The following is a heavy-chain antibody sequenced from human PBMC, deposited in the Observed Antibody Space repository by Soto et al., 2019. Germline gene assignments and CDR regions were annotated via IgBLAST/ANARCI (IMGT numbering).Heavy chain of an antibody. V-gene: IGHV3-48*02. CDR1: GFIFSTYS. CDR2: INSGSTSI. Sequence: EVQLVESGGGLVQPGGSLRLSCAASGFIFSTYSMNWVRQAPGRGLEGISFINSGSTSIYYADSVRGRFTISRDNAANSLFLQMNSLRDEDTAVYYCARLYSTSTVSRWFDPWGQGTLVTVSS. CDR3: ARLYSTSTVSRWFDP. D-gene: IGHD6-13*01. J-gene: IGHJ5*02.